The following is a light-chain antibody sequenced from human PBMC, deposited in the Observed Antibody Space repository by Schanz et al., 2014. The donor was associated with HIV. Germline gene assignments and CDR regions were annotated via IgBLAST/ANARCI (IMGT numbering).Light chain of an antibody. CDR2: DVT. CDR1: NTDIGHYNY. J-gene: IGLJ3*02. CDR3: SSYAATSNVL. Sequence: QSALTQPASVSGSLGQAITISCTGTNTDIGHYNYVSWYQQHPGKAPKLILYDVTSRPSGVSSRFSGSKSGNTASLTVSGLQADDEADYYCSSYAATSNVLFGGGTKVTVL. V-gene: IGLV2-14*03.